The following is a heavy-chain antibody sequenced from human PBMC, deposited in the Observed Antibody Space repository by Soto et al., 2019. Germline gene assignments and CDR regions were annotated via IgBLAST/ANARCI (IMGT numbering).Heavy chain of an antibody. D-gene: IGHD3-9*01. V-gene: IGHV4-59*01. J-gene: IGHJ4*02. CDR3: ARAHPYDILTGYYFDY. CDR1: GGSISSYY. Sequence: SETLSLTCTVSGGSISSYYWSWIRQPPGKGLEWIGYIYYSGSTNYNPSLKSRFTISVDTSKNQFSLKLSSVTAADTAVYYCARAHPYDILTGYYFDYWGQGTLVTVSS. CDR2: IYYSGST.